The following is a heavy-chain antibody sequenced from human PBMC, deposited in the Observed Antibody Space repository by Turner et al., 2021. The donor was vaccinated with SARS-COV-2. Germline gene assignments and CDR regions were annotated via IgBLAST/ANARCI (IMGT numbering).Heavy chain of an antibody. J-gene: IGHJ4*02. CDR1: GFTFSSYW. V-gene: IGHV3-7*03. D-gene: IGHD3-3*01. Sequence: EVQLVESGGDLFQPGGSPSLSCAASGFTFSSYWMNWVRQAPGKGLEWVATIKQDASEKYYADSGKGRFTIFRDNANNSLFLHMNGLRAEDTAVYYCARGRSLEDYWGQGTLITVSS. CDR2: IKQDASEK. CDR3: ARGRSLEDY.